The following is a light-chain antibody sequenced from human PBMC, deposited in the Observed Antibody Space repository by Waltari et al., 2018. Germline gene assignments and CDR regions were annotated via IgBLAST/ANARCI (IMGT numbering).Light chain of an antibody. CDR2: YAS. Sequence: DLQMTLSPSSLSPSVGYTVTITCRASQDISSFLAWYQQKPGKAPRPLIYYASNLESGIPSRFSGSGSGSEFTLTISSLQPEDFAVYYCQNYSSAPFSFGQGTKVDIK. CDR1: QDISSF. V-gene: IGKV1-16*01. J-gene: IGKJ2*03. CDR3: QNYSSAPFS.